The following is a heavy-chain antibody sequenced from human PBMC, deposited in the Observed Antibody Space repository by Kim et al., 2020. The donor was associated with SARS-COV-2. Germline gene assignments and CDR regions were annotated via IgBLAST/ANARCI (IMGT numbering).Heavy chain of an antibody. CDR3: ARSAGYCSSTSCPEAAFDI. Sequence: SRVTISVDTSKNQFSLKLSSVTAADTAVYYCARSAGYCSSTSCPEAAFDIWGQGTMVTVSS. V-gene: IGHV4-59*01. J-gene: IGHJ3*02. D-gene: IGHD2-2*01.